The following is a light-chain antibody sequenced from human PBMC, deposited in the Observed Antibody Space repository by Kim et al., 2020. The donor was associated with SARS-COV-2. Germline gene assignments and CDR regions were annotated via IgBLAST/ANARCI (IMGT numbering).Light chain of an antibody. CDR3: QVWDSSSDHRVV. CDR1: SIGSKS. CDR2: YNS. V-gene: IGLV3-21*04. J-gene: IGLJ2*01. Sequence: PGKTAGVSWRGNSIGSKSVRWYQQKAGQAPVLVIYYNSDRPSGIPERFSGSNSGNTATLTISRVEAGDEADYYCQVWDSSSDHRVVFGGGTQLTVL.